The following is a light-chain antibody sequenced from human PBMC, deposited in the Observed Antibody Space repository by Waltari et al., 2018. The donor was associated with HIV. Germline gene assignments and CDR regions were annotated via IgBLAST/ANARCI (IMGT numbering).Light chain of an antibody. J-gene: IGKJ1*01. CDR2: AAS. CDR3: QQSYNVLAT. CDR1: QTIGIY. V-gene: IGKV1-39*01. Sequence: TQYPSSLSASVGARFTITCRAIQTIGIYLNWYQQKPAKDPNLLIYAASPLQDGVPSRFSGSGSGTHFTLTITSLQRADFAAYYSQQSYNVLATSGQGTKVATK.